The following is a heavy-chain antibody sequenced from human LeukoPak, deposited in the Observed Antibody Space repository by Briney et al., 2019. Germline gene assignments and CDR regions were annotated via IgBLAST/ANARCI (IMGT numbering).Heavy chain of an antibody. J-gene: IGHJ6*03. Sequence: SETLSLTCTVSGGSISSNSYYWGWIRQPPGKGLEWIGTTHYSGSTYYNPSLKSRVTISVDTSKNQSSLKLSSVAAADTAVYYCSSNSDDHHYYYMDVWGKGTTVTVSS. CDR1: GGSISSNSYY. CDR2: THYSGST. CDR3: SSNSDDHHYYYMDV. D-gene: IGHD2-2*01. V-gene: IGHV4-39*01.